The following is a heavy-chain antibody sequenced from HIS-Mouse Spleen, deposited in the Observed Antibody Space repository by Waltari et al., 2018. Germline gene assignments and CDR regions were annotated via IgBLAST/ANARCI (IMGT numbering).Heavy chain of an antibody. CDR1: GGSISSYY. CDR3: ARHSRGFDAFDI. V-gene: IGHV4-59*08. CDR2: IYYSGST. D-gene: IGHD2-2*01. J-gene: IGHJ3*02. Sequence: QVQLQESGPGLVKPSETLSLTCTVSGGSISSYYWRWIRQPPGKGLEWIGYIYYSGSTNYNPSLKSRVTISVDTSKNQFSLKLSSVTAADTAVYYCARHSRGFDAFDIWGQGTMVTVSS.